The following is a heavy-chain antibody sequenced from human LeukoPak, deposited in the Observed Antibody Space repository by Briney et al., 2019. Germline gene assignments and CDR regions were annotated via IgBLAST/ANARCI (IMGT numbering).Heavy chain of an antibody. CDR1: GGSISRFY. V-gene: IGHV4-59*01. D-gene: IGHD2-15*01. CDR3: ARGDTPRGYFSY. CDR2: IYDSQTT. Sequence: SETLSLTCTVSGGSISRFYWSLIRQPPGKGLEWIGYIYDSQTTNYNPSLKSRVYMSIDMSKNQFSLRLSSVTAADTAVYYYARGDTPRGYFSYWGQGTLVPVSS. J-gene: IGHJ4*02.